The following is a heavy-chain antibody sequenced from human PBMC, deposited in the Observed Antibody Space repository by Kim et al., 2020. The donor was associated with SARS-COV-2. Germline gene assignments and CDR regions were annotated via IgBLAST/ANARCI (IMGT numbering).Heavy chain of an antibody. D-gene: IGHD3-10*01. Sequence: SYTPSLTSRVTISVATSKSQFSLKLSSVTAAVTAVYYCARLDMIRGIFDYWGQGTLVTVSS. CDR3: ARLDMIRGIFDY. J-gene: IGHJ4*02. V-gene: IGHV4-39*01.